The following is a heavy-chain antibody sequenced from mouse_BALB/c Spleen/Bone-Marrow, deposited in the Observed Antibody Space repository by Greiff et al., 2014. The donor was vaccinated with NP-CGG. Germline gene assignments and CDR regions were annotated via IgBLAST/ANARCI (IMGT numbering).Heavy chain of an antibody. J-gene: IGHJ2*01. CDR2: ISSGGST. CDR1: GFTFSSYA. V-gene: IGHV5-6-5*01. Sequence: DVHLVESGGGLVKPGGSLKLSCAASGFTFSSYAMSWVRQTPEKRLEWVASISSGGSTYYPDSVKGRFTISRDNARNILYLQMSSLGSEDTAMYYCARGGFRGLDYWGQGTTLTVSS. CDR3: ARGGFRGLDY.